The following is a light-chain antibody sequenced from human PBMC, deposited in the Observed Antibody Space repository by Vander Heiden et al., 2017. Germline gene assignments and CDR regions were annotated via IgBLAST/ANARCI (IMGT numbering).Light chain of an antibody. V-gene: IGKV3-15*01. Sequence: EIVMTQSPATLSVSPGERATLSCRASRSISRNLAWYQQKPGQAPRLLIYGASARATGVTEFTRTISSLQSVDSAVYYCQQYNNWPPSWTFGQGTVVEV. CDR3: QQYNNWPPSWT. CDR1: RSISRN. J-gene: IGKJ1*01. CDR2: GAS.